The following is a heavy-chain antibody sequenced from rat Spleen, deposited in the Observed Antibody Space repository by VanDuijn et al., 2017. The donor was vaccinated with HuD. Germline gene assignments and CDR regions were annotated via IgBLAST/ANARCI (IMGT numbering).Heavy chain of an antibody. CDR2: TRSGGDKT. Sequence: EVQLVESGGGIVQPGRSLKLSCAASGFTFSSFPMAWVRQAPKKGLEGVASTRSGGDKTYYPDSVKGRCRISIDNAKSILYLLMDSLNSEDTATYYCTKYYSSYIYYFDYWGQGVMVTVSS. CDR1: GFTFSSFP. J-gene: IGHJ2*01. D-gene: IGHD1-2*01. CDR3: TKYYSSYIYYFDY. V-gene: IGHV5-46*01.